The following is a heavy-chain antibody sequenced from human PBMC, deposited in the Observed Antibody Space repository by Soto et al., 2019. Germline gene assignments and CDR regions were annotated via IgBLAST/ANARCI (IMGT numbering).Heavy chain of an antibody. J-gene: IGHJ4*02. V-gene: IGHV3-74*01. CDR1: GFTFNNKW. D-gene: IGHD1-26*01. CDR3: ARGGAMGVDY. CDR2: IDGAAATT. Sequence: PGGSLRLSCTASGFTFNNKWMHWVRQAPGKGLVWLSRIDGAAATTNYADSVKGRFTISRDNAKNIVFLHVNGLTDEDTAVYYCARGGAMGVDYWGQGTLVTAPQ.